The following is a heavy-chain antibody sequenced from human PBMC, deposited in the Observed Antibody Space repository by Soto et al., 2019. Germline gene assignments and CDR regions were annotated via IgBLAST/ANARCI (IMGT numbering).Heavy chain of an antibody. CDR2: INPSGGST. V-gene: IGHV1-46*01. J-gene: IGHJ4*02. Sequence: ASVKVSCKASGYTFTSYYMHWVRQAPGQGLEWMGIINPSGGSTSYAQKFQGRVTMTRDTSTSTVYMELSSLRSEDTAVYYCARAGNCGGDCYSYYFDYWGQGTLVTVSS. CDR3: ARAGNCGGDCYSYYFDY. CDR1: GYTFTSYY. D-gene: IGHD2-21*02.